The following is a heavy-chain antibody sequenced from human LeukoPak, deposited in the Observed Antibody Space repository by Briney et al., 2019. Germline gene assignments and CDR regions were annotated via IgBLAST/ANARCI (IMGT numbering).Heavy chain of an antibody. CDR1: GYTFTNYG. V-gene: IGHV1-18*01. Sequence: GASVKVSCKASGYTFTNYGISWVRQAPGQGLEWMGWISGYNCNTNYAQKSQGRVTMTTDTSTNAAHMELRSLRSDDTAVYYCARDCGYQCLFDYWGQGTLVTVSS. CDR3: ARDCGYQCLFDY. J-gene: IGHJ4*02. CDR2: ISGYNCNT. D-gene: IGHD5-12*01.